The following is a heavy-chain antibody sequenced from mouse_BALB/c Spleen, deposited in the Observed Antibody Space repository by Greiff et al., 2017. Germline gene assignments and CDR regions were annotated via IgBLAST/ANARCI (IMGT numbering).Heavy chain of an antibody. CDR1: GYTFTDYN. V-gene: IGHV1-18*01. Sequence: EVQLQQSGPELVKPGASVKIPCKASGYTFTDYNMDWVKQSHGKSLEWIGDINPNNGGTIYNQKFKGKATLTVDKSSSTAYMELRSLTSEDTAVYYCARSHYYGSSSYYFDYWGQGTTLTVSS. J-gene: IGHJ2*01. CDR2: INPNNGGT. D-gene: IGHD1-1*01. CDR3: ARSHYYGSSSYYFDY.